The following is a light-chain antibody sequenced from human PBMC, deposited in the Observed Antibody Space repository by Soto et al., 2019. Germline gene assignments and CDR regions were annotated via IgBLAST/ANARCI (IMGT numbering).Light chain of an antibody. CDR1: SSDIGGYNY. V-gene: IGLV2-14*01. Sequence: QSALTQSASVSGSPGQSITISCTGTSSDIGGYNYVSWYQQHPDKAPKLMIFEVSNRPSGVSNRFSGSKSGNTASLTISGLLPEDEADYYCSSYTTSSTVAFGGGTKRTVL. CDR3: SSYTTSSTVA. CDR2: EVS. J-gene: IGLJ2*01.